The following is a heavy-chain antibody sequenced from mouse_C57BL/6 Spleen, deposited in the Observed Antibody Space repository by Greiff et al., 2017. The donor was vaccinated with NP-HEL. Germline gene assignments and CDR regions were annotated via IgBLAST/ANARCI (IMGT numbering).Heavy chain of an antibody. J-gene: IGHJ3*01. V-gene: IGHV5-17*01. Sequence: EVKLEESGGGLVKPGGSLKLSCAASGFTFSDYGMHWVRQAPEKGLEWVAYISSGSSTIYYADTVKGRFTISRDNAKNTLFLQMTSLRSEDTAMYYCARNYYSNLWFAYWGQGTLVTVSA. D-gene: IGHD2-5*01. CDR3: ARNYYSNLWFAY. CDR1: GFTFSDYG. CDR2: ISSGSSTI.